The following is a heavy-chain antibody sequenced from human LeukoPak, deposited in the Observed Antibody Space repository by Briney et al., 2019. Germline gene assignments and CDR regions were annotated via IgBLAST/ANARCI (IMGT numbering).Heavy chain of an antibody. D-gene: IGHD5-18*01. V-gene: IGHV3-23*01. J-gene: IGHJ4*02. CDR3: AKYVNGYSYGYIDY. CDR2: ISGSGGST. Sequence: PGGSLRLSCAASGFTFSSYAMSWVRQAPGKGLEWVSAISGSGGSTYYADSEKGRFTISRDNSKNTLYLQMNSLSAEATAVYYCAKYVNGYSYGYIDYWGQGTLVTVSS. CDR1: GFTFSSYA.